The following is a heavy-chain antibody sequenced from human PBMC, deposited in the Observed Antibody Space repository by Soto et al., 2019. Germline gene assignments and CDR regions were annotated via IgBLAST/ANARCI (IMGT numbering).Heavy chain of an antibody. V-gene: IGHV1-69*13. CDR3: AREGSGYNF. J-gene: IGHJ4*02. D-gene: IGHD5-12*01. CDR2: IVPVFGRP. Sequence: ASVKVSCKASGGSFSNFGISWVRQAPGQGLEWMGGIVPVFGRPNYAQRFRGRLTITADESTSTGYMELSSLRSDDTAVYYCAREGSGYNFWGQGTQVT. CDR1: GGSFSNFG.